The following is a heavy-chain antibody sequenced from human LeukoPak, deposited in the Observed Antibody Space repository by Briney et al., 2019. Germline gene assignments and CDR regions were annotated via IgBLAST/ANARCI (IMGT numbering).Heavy chain of an antibody. D-gene: IGHD2-2*01. CDR2: INHSGST. J-gene: IGHJ4*02. CDR3: ARGIVVVPAATHGKYFDY. V-gene: IGHV4-34*01. Sequence: PSETLSLTCAVYGGSFSGYYWSWIRQPPGKGLEWIGEINHSGSTNYNPSLKSRVTISVDTSKNQFSLKLSSVTAADTAAYYCARGIVVVPAATHGKYFDYWGQGTLVTVSS. CDR1: GGSFSGYY.